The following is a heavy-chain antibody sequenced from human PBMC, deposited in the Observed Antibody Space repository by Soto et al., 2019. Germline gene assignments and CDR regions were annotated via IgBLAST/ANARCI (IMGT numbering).Heavy chain of an antibody. D-gene: IGHD5-18*01. Sequence: GGYLRLSCAAYGSTFSRYGMHWVSLAPGKGLEWVAVIWYDGSNKRYADSVKGRFTISRDNSKNTLYLQMNRLRAEDTAVYYCARDPVGYIYGSPDGYYYDGMDFWDRGTTVTVSS. V-gene: IGHV3-33*01. CDR1: GSTFSRYG. J-gene: IGHJ6*02. CDR3: ARDPVGYIYGSPDGYYYDGMDF. CDR2: IWYDGSNK.